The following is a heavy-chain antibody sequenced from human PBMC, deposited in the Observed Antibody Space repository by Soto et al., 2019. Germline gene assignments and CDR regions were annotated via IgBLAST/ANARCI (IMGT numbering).Heavy chain of an antibody. J-gene: IGHJ4*01. CDR1: VFTFSSYA. CDR3: AKDLMSGQIFGVVTLPAVAHWFGPLRH. D-gene: IGHD3-3*01. Sequence: GGSLRLSSAASVFTFSSYAMSWVRQAPGKGLEWVSAISGSGGSTYYADSVKGRFTISRDNSKNTLYLQMNSLSAEDTDVYYCAKDLMSGQIFGVVTLPAVAHWFGPLRHWAQSTLFTVST. CDR2: ISGSGGST. V-gene: IGHV3-23*01.